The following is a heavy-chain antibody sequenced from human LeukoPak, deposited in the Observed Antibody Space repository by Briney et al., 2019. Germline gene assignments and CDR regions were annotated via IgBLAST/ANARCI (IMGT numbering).Heavy chain of an antibody. CDR3: ARSFSDQAWFDP. CDR2: IYPGDSDT. Sequence: GESLKISCKGSGYRFTSYWIGWVRPMPGKGLEGMGIIYPGDSDTRYSPSFQAQVTISADKSISTAYLQWSSLKASDTAMYYCARSFSDQAWFDPWGQGTLVTVSS. CDR1: GYRFTSYW. J-gene: IGHJ5*02. D-gene: IGHD2-2*01. V-gene: IGHV5-51*01.